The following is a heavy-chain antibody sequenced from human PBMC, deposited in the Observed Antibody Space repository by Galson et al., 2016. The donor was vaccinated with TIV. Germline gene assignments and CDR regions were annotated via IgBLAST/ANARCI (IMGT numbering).Heavy chain of an antibody. CDR3: AGRGNYLSDAFDI. V-gene: IGHV3-21*01. Sequence: SLRLSCAVSGFPFSSYSMNWARQAPGKGLEWVSSISSTSNYRYYADSVKGRFTISRDNAKDSLYLQINSLRVEDTALYYCAGRGNYLSDAFDIWGQGTMVTVSS. D-gene: IGHD1-7*01. CDR1: GFPFSSYS. J-gene: IGHJ3*02. CDR2: ISSTSNYR.